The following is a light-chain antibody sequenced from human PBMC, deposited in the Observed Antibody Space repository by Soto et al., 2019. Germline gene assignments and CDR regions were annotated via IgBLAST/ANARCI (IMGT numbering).Light chain of an antibody. V-gene: IGKV1-39*01. Sequence: DIQMTQSPSSLSASVGDRVTITCRACQSISSYLNWYQHKPGKAPKLLIYAASSLQTGVPSRFSGSRSGTDFALTISSLQRDDFATYYCQQTDSFPRTFGQGTKVEMK. CDR1: QSISSY. CDR3: QQTDSFPRT. CDR2: AAS. J-gene: IGKJ1*01.